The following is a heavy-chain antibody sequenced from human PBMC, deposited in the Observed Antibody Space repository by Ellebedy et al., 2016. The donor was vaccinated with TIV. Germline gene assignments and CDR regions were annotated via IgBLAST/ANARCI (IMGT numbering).Heavy chain of an antibody. V-gene: IGHV1-69*06. CDR3: AREREDTTTHYWYFDL. CDR2: IIPIFGTA. Sequence: SVKVSXXASGGTFSSYAISWVRQAPGQGLEWMGGIIPIFGTANYAQKFQGRVTITADKSTSTAYMELSSLRSEDTAVYYCAREREDTTTHYWYFDLWGRGTLVTVSS. J-gene: IGHJ2*01. D-gene: IGHD5-18*01. CDR1: GGTFSSYA.